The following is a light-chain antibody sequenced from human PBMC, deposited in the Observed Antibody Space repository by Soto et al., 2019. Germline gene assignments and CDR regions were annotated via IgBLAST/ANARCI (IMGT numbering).Light chain of an antibody. J-gene: IGKJ1*01. V-gene: IGKV1-27*01. CDR3: QSYSGPPWT. CDR2: AAS. CDR1: QDISDY. Sequence: DIQMTQSPSSLSASVGDRATITCRASQDISDYLAWYEQQPGQVPKLLISAASTMQSGVPARFRGSASGTDFTLPITGLQPEDFATYCCQSYSGPPWTFGGGTKVEIK.